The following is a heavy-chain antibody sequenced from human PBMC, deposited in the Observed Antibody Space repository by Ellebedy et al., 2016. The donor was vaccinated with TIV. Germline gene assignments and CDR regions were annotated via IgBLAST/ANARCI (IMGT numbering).Heavy chain of an antibody. Sequence: GGSLRLXXAASGFTFSRYGMHWVRQTPGKGMEWVAVIWHDGNTKNYAVSLKGRFTISRDNSKNILNLQMNSLRAEDSAVYYCARDPAQEDFGAIDYWGQGTLVTVSS. CDR2: IWHDGNTK. CDR1: GFTFSRYG. J-gene: IGHJ4*02. V-gene: IGHV3-33*01. D-gene: IGHD3-16*01. CDR3: ARDPAQEDFGAIDY.